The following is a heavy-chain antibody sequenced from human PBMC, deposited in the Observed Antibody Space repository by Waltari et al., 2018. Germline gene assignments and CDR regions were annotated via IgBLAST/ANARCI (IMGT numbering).Heavy chain of an antibody. CDR1: GGSISSDY. V-gene: IGHV4-59*01. CDR2: IDYSGRT. Sequence: QVQLQESGPGLVKPSETLSLTCTVSGGSISSDYWSWIRQPPGKGLEWIGYIDYSGRTNYNPSLRSRVTISVDTSKNQFSLRRTSVTAADTAVYYCARGQYRGLTYWGQGTLVTVSS. CDR3: ARGQYRGLTY. D-gene: IGHD3-10*01. J-gene: IGHJ4*02.